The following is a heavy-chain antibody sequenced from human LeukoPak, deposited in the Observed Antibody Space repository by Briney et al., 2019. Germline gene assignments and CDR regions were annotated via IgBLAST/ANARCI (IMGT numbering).Heavy chain of an antibody. CDR1: GGSISSGSYY. CDR3: ARDRYSSSSLDY. D-gene: IGHD6-13*01. CDR2: IYTSGST. Sequence: SETLSLTCTVSGGSISSGSYYWSWIRQPAGKGLEWIGRIYTSGSTNYNPSLKSRVTISVDTSKNQFSLKLSSVTAADTAVYYCARDRYSSSSLDYWGQGTLVTVSS. J-gene: IGHJ4*02. V-gene: IGHV4-61*02.